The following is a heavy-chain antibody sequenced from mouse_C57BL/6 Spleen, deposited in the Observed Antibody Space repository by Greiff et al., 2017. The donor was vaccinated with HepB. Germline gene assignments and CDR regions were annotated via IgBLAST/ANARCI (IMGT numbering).Heavy chain of an antibody. J-gene: IGHJ4*01. CDR3: ARGDYAMDY. Sequence: QVQLQQSGPELVKPGASVKISCKASGYAFSSSWMNWVKQRPGKGLEWIGRIYPGDGDTNYNGKFKGKATLTADKSSSTAYMQLSSLTSEDSAVYFCARGDYAMDYWGQGTSVTVSS. V-gene: IGHV1-82*01. CDR1: GYAFSSSW. CDR2: IYPGDGDT.